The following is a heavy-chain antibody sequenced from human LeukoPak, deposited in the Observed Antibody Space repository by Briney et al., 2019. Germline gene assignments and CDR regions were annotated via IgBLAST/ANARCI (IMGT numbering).Heavy chain of an antibody. Sequence: PSETLSLTCRVSGVSISSGSNYWGWIRQPPGKTLEWIGSIYSSGNTYYNPSLKSRVIILIDTAKNHFSLNLSSVTAADTAVYYCTRSDGYGLVGIWGQGTMVTVSS. CDR2: IYSSGNT. V-gene: IGHV4-39*07. CDR1: GVSISSGSNY. J-gene: IGHJ3*02. CDR3: TRSDGYGLVGI. D-gene: IGHD3-10*01.